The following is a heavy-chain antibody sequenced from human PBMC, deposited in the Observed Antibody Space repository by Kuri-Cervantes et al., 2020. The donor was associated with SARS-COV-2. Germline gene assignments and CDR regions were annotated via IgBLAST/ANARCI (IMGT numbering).Heavy chain of an antibody. CDR2: ISSSGSTI. D-gene: IGHD3-10*01. Sequence: SLKTSRAASGFTFSDYYMSWIRQAPGKGLEWVSYISSSGSTIYYADSVKGRFTISRDNAKNSLYLQMNSLRAEDTAVYYCARDSITMVQGVTSDAFDIWGQGTMVTVSS. V-gene: IGHV3-11*01. J-gene: IGHJ3*02. CDR1: GFTFSDYY. CDR3: ARDSITMVQGVTSDAFDI.